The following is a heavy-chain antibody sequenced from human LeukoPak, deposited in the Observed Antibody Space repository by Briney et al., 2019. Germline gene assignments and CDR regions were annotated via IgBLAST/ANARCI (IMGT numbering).Heavy chain of an antibody. CDR2: IYYSGST. CDR3: ARASETDYGDKGDAFDI. D-gene: IGHD4-17*01. J-gene: IGHJ3*02. CDR1: GGSISSGGYY. Sequence: PSQTLSLTCTVSGGSISSGGYYWSWIRQHPGKGLEWIGYIYYSGSTYYNPSLKSRVTISVDTSKNQFSLKLSSVTAADTAVYYCARASETDYGDKGDAFDIWGQGTMVTVSS. V-gene: IGHV4-31*03.